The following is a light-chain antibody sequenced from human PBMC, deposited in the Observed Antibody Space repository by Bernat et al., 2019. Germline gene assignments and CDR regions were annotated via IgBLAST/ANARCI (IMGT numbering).Light chain of an antibody. CDR2: AAT. CDR3: RQSYSIPWT. V-gene: IGKV1-39*01. CDR1: QPITNY. J-gene: IGKJ1*01. Sequence: DIQMTQSPSSLSASVGDRVTITCRASQPITNYLNWYQQKPGKAPKLLIYAATTLQSGVPSSFSGSGSGTDFTLTISSLQPEDFATYYCRQSYSIPWTFGQGTKVDIK.